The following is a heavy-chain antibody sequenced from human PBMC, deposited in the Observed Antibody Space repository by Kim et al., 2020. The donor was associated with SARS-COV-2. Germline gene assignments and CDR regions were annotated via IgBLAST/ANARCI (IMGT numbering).Heavy chain of an antibody. CDR1: GYTFTSYG. CDR3: ARRPALSGIAVAGPWDY. J-gene: IGHJ4*02. CDR2: ISAYNGNT. D-gene: IGHD6-19*01. V-gene: IGHV1-18*04. Sequence: ASVKVSCKASGYTFTSYGISWVRQAPGQGLEWMGWISAYNGNTNYAQKLQGRVTMTTDTSTSTAYMELRSLRSDDTAVYYCARRPALSGIAVAGPWDYWGQGTLVTVSS.